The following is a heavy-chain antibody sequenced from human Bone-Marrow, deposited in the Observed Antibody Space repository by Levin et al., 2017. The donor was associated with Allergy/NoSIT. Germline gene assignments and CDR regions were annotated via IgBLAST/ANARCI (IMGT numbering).Heavy chain of an antibody. CDR1: GFTFSSYA. CDR3: AKDYVVRGVIIALDY. J-gene: IGHJ4*02. D-gene: IGHD3-10*01. CDR2: ISGSGGST. V-gene: IGHV3-23*01. Sequence: LSLTCAASGFTFSSYAMSWVRQAPGKGLEWVSAISGSGGSTYYADSVKGRFTISRDNSKNTLYLQMNSLRAEDTAVYYCAKDYVVRGVIIALDYWGQGTLVTVSS.